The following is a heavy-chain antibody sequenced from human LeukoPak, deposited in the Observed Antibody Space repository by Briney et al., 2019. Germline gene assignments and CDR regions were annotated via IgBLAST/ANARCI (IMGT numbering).Heavy chain of an antibody. D-gene: IGHD3-22*01. CDR3: ARERYSSGYHSTNWFDP. CDR2: ISSSSSYI. J-gene: IGHJ5*02. V-gene: IGHV3-21*01. Sequence: PGGSLGLSCAASGFTFSSYGMHWVRQAPGKGLEWVSSISSSSSYIYYADSVKGRFTISRDNSKNTLYLQMNSLRAEDTAVYYCARERYSSGYHSTNWFDPWGQGTLVTVSS. CDR1: GFTFSSYG.